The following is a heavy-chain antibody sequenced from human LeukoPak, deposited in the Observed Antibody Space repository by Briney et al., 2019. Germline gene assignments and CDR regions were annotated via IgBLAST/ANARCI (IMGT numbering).Heavy chain of an antibody. CDR1: GGTFSSYA. D-gene: IGHD4-17*01. Sequence: AASVKVSCTASGGTFSSYAISWVRQAPGQGLEWMGRIIPILGIANYAQKFQGRVTITADKSTSTAYMELSSLRSEDTAVYYCARATVTTTDDWFDPWGQGTLVTVSS. CDR2: IIPILGIA. J-gene: IGHJ5*02. CDR3: ARATVTTTDDWFDP. V-gene: IGHV1-69*04.